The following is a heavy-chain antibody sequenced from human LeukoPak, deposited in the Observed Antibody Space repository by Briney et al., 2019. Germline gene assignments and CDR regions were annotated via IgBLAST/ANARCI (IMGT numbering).Heavy chain of an antibody. V-gene: IGHV3-48*04. CDR3: ARASSKQLAGYLPDGFDI. J-gene: IGHJ3*02. Sequence: GGSLRLSCAGSGFSISNYGMNWVRQAPGKGLEWLSYIRSDSSTKYYADSVKGRFTISRDNAKNSLSLQMNSLRADDAAVYYCARASSKQLAGYLPDGFDIWGQGTMVTVSS. D-gene: IGHD3-9*01. CDR1: GFSISNYG. CDR2: IRSDSSTK.